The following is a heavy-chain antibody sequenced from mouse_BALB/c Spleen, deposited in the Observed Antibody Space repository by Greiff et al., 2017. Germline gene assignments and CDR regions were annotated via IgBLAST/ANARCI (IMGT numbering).Heavy chain of an antibody. J-gene: IGHJ3*01. CDR2: ISDGGSYT. D-gene: IGHD2-4*01. Sequence: EVQLVESGGGLVKPGGSLKLSCAASGFAFSSYDMYWVRQTPEKRLEWVATISDGGSYTYYPDSVKGRFTISRDNAKNNLYLQMSSLKSEDTAMYYCARDRDYDRAWFAYWGQGTLVTVSA. CDR3: ARDRDYDRAWFAY. CDR1: GFAFSSYD. V-gene: IGHV5-4*02.